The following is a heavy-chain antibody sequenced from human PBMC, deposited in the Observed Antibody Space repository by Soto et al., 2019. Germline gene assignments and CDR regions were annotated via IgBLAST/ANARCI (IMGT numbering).Heavy chain of an antibody. Sequence: GGSLRLSCAASGFTFSSYAMSWVRQAPGKGLEWVSAISGSGGSTYYADSVKGRFTISRDNSKNTLYLQMNSLRAEDTAVYYCAKESRDSSRWYAHHYFDYWGQGTLVTVSS. V-gene: IGHV3-23*01. CDR2: ISGSGGST. CDR3: AKESRDSSRWYAHHYFDY. D-gene: IGHD6-19*01. CDR1: GFTFSSYA. J-gene: IGHJ4*02.